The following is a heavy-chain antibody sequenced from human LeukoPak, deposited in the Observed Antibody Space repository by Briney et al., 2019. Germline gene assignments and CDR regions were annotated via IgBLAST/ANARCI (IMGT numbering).Heavy chain of an antibody. V-gene: IGHV3-23*01. D-gene: IGHD3-22*01. CDR2: ISGSGGST. Sequence: PGGSLRLSCAASGFTFSSYAMSWVRRAPGKGLEWVSAISGSGGSTYYADSVKGRFTISRDNSKNTLYLQMNSLRAEDTAVYYCARDYYDSSGYYELAFDIWGQGTMVTVSS. J-gene: IGHJ3*02. CDR3: ARDYYDSSGYYELAFDI. CDR1: GFTFSSYA.